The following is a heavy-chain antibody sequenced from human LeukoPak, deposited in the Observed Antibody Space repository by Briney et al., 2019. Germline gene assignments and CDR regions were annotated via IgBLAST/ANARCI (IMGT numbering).Heavy chain of an antibody. D-gene: IGHD6-19*01. J-gene: IGHJ4*02. V-gene: IGHV3-7*05. CDR3: AKASRQGAVASPLDY. CDR2: IKQDGTEK. Sequence: GGSLRLSCATSGLSFSSYWMSWVRQAPEKGPEWVANIKQDGTEKYYVDSVKGRFTISRDNAKNSLYLQMNSLRAEDTAVYYCAKASRQGAVASPLDYWGQGTLVTVSS. CDR1: GLSFSSYW.